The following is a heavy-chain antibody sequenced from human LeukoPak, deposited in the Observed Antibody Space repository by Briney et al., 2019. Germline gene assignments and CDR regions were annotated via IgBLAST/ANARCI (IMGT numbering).Heavy chain of an antibody. D-gene: IGHD3-10*01. CDR3: AKFLGVSVWYGISGP. J-gene: IGHJ5*02. CDR2: IWYDGSDK. V-gene: IGHV3-33*06. CDR1: GFNFRSYG. Sequence: GRSLRLSCVASGFNFRSYGMHWVRQAPGKGLEWVAIIWYDGSDKYYADSVKGRFTISRDNSKNTLYLQMNSLRAEDTAVYYCAKFLGVSVWYGISGPWGQGTLVTVSS.